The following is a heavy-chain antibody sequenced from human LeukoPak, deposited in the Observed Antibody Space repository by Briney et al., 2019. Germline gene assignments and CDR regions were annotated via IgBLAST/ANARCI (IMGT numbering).Heavy chain of an antibody. D-gene: IGHD6-19*01. J-gene: IGHJ6*03. Sequence: SETLSLTCAVYGGSFSGYYWSWIRQPPGKGLEWIGEINHSGSTNYNPSLKSRVTISVDTSKNQFSLKLSSVTAADTAVYYCARLASGRAETQWLVHYYYYYMDVWGKGTTVTISS. CDR2: INHSGST. CDR1: GGSFSGYY. CDR3: ARLASGRAETQWLVHYYYYYMDV. V-gene: IGHV4-34*01.